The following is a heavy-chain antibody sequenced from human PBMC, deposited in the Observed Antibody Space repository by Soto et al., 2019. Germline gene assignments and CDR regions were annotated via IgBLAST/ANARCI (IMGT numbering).Heavy chain of an antibody. CDR1: QFSLTTSGVG. D-gene: IGHD3-3*01. CDR3: ATFRLRFLTDY. J-gene: IGHJ4*02. CDR2: IYWDDDK. Sequence: SGPTLVNPTQTLTLTCTFSQFSLTTSGVGVGWIRQPPGKALEWLALIYWDDDKRYSPSLKNRLTITKDTSKNQVVLTMTKMDPVDPGTYYCATFRLRFLTDYWGQGTLVTVSS. V-gene: IGHV2-5*02.